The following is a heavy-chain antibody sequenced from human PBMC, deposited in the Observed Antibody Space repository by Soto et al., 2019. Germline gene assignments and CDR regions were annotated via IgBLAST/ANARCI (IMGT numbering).Heavy chain of an antibody. V-gene: IGHV4-59*03. J-gene: IGHJ4*02. CDR1: GGSIGSYY. Sequence: PSETLSLTCTVSGGSIGSYYWSWIRQPPGKGLEWIGFISYSGSTNYNPSLKSRVTISVGTSKKQFSLKVNFLTAADTAVYHCVYTTGWPGFDFWGQGILVTVYS. D-gene: IGHD6-19*01. CDR3: VYTTGWPGFDF. CDR2: ISYSGST.